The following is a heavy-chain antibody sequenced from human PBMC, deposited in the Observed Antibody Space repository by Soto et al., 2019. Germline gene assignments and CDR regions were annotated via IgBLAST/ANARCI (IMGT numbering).Heavy chain of an antibody. CDR3: AREPPYCSSTSCFEGDYYYGMDV. J-gene: IGHJ6*02. V-gene: IGHV4-4*07. Sequence: SETLSLTCTVSGGSISSYYWSWIRQPAGKGLEWIGRIYTSGSTNYNPSLKSRVTMSVDTSKNQFSLKLSSVTAADTAVYYCAREPPYCSSTSCFEGDYYYGMDVWGQGTTVT. D-gene: IGHD2-2*01. CDR2: IYTSGST. CDR1: GGSISSYY.